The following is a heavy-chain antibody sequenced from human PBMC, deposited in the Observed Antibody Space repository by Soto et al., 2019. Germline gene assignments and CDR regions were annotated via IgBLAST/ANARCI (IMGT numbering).Heavy chain of an antibody. D-gene: IGHD5-18*01. CDR1: GYTFTSYA. CDR3: ARVLGYSYGRQDYAFDI. CDR2: INAGNGNT. Sequence: ASVKVSCKASGYTFTSYAMHWVRQAPGQRLEWVGWINAGNGNTNYAQKLQGRVTMTTDTSTSTAYMELRSLRSDDTAVYYCARVLGYSYGRQDYAFDIWGQGTMVTVSS. J-gene: IGHJ3*02. V-gene: IGHV1-3*01.